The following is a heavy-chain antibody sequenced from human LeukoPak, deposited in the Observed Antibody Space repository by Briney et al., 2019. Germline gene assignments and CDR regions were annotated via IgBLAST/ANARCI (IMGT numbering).Heavy chain of an antibody. D-gene: IGHD7-27*01. J-gene: IGHJ4*02. Sequence: GGSLRLSCAASGFTFSSHGMHWVRQAPGKGLEWVTFIRNDGSNKYYADAVKGRFTISRDNFENTFSLHMNSLRPEDTAVYYCVRDFSWGFDYWGQGTLVSVSS. CDR3: VRDFSWGFDY. CDR2: IRNDGSNK. CDR1: GFTFSSHG. V-gene: IGHV3-30*02.